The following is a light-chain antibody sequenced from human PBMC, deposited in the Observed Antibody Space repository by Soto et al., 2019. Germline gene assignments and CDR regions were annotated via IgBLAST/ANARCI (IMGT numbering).Light chain of an antibody. CDR3: QQYGSSPIS. V-gene: IGKV3-20*01. Sequence: EIVLTQSPGTLSLSPGERATLSCRASQSVSSSYLAWYQQQPGQAPRLLIYGASSRATGIPDRFSGSGSGTDFTLSISRLEPEDFAVYYCQQYGSSPISFGQGTRLEIK. J-gene: IGKJ5*01. CDR1: QSVSSSY. CDR2: GAS.